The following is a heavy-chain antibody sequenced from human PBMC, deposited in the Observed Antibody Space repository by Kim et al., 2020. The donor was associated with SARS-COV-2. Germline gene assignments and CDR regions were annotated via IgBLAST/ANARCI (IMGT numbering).Heavy chain of an antibody. V-gene: IGHV3-11*06. Sequence: KGRFTISRDNAKNSLYLQMNSLRAEDTAVYYCARDKSERRLELPSGWFDPWGQGTLVTVSS. D-gene: IGHD1-7*01. J-gene: IGHJ5*02. CDR3: ARDKSERRLELPSGWFDP.